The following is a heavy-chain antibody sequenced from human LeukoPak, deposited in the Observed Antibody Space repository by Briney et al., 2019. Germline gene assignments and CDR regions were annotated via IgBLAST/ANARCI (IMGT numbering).Heavy chain of an antibody. CDR2: INPNSGGT. Sequence: MHXVRXXPGQGLEWMGXINPNSGGTNYAQKFQGRVTMTRDTSISTAYMELSRLRSDDTAVYYCAGPYSGNTDGAFDIWGQGTMVTVSS. D-gene: IGHD1-26*01. V-gene: IGHV1-2*02. CDR3: AGPYSGNTDGAFDI. J-gene: IGHJ3*02.